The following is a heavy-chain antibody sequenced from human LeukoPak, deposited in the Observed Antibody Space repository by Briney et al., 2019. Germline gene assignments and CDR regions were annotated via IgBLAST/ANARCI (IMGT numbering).Heavy chain of an antibody. CDR2: IRYDGSNK. CDR3: ARVGTTVVTPFDY. V-gene: IGHV3-30*02. Sequence: GGSLRLSCAASGFTFSSYGMHWVRQAPGKGLEWVAFIRYDGSNKYYTDSVKGRFTISRDNSKNTLYLQMNSLRAEDTAVYYCARVGTTVVTPFDYWGQGTLVTVSS. J-gene: IGHJ4*02. D-gene: IGHD4-23*01. CDR1: GFTFSSYG.